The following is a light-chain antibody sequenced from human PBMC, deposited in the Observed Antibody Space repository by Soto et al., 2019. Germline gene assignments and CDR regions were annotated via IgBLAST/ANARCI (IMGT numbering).Light chain of an antibody. CDR2: EVS. CDR3: SSYAGSNTYV. CDR1: SSDVGGYNY. Sequence: QSVLTQPPSASGSPGQSVTFSCTGTSSDVGGYNYVSWYQQHPGKAPKLMIYEVSKRPSGVPDRFSGSKSGNAASLTVSGLQAEDEADYYCSSYAGSNTYVFGTGTKVTV. V-gene: IGLV2-8*01. J-gene: IGLJ1*01.